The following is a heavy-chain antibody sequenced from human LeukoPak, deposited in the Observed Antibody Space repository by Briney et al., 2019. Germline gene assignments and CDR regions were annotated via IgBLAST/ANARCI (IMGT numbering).Heavy chain of an antibody. J-gene: IGHJ5*02. CDR1: GGTFSSYA. CDR3: ARASSSWYWFDP. V-gene: IGHV1-69*13. D-gene: IGHD6-13*01. Sequence: SVKVSCKVSGGTFSSYAISWVRQAPGQGLEWMGGIIPIFGTANYAQKFQGRVTITADESTSTAYMELSSLRSEDTAVYYCARASSSWYWFDPWGQGTLVTVSS. CDR2: IIPIFGTA.